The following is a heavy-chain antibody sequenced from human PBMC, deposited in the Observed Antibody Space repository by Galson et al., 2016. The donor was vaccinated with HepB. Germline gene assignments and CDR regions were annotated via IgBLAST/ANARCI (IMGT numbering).Heavy chain of an antibody. CDR2: INHSGTT. V-gene: IGHV4-34*01. CDR1: GGPVIDYS. CDR3: ARINRVRTFDI. D-gene: IGHD1-14*01. Sequence: ETLSLTCGVYGGPVIDYSWNWIRQPPGKGLEWIGEINHSGTTKSNPSLKSRGTISVDTSKSQFSLKLNSVTAADTAIYYCARINRVRTFDIWGQGTLVTVSS. J-gene: IGHJ3*02.